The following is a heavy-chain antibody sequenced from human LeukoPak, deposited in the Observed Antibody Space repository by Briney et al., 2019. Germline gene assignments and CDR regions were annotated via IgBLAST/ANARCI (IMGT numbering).Heavy chain of an antibody. V-gene: IGHV4-34*01. D-gene: IGHD1-7*01. CDR3: ARARELPGYYYYYMDV. J-gene: IGHJ6*03. CDR2: TNHSGST. Sequence: PSETLSLTCAVYGGSFSGYYWSWIRQPPGKGLEWIGETNHSGSTNYNPSLKSRVTISVDTSKNQFSLKLSSVTAADTAVYYCARARELPGYYYYYMDVWGKGTTVTVSS. CDR1: GGSFSGYY.